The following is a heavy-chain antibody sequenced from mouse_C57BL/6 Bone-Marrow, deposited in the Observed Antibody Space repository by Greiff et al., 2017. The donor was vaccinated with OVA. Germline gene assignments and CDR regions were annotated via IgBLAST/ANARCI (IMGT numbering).Heavy chain of an antibody. CDR2: IYPGSGNT. Sequence: VKLMESGAELVRPGASVKLSCKASGYTFTDYYINWVKQRPGQGLEWIARIYPGSGNTYYNEKFKGKATLTAEKSSSTAYMQLSSLTSEDSAVYFCARRASSGYWFAYWGQGTLVTVSA. CDR3: ARRASSGYWFAY. J-gene: IGHJ3*01. D-gene: IGHD3-2*02. CDR1: GYTFTDYY. V-gene: IGHV1-76*01.